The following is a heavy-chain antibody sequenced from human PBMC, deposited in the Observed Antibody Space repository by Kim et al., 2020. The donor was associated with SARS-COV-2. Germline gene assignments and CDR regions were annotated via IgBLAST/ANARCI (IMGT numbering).Heavy chain of an antibody. V-gene: IGHV4-34*01. J-gene: IGHJ3*02. CDR3: AREISIFPDFWIGYSDAFDI. Sequence: SETLSLTCAVYGGSFSGYYWSWIRQPPGKGLEWIGEINHSGSTNYNPSLKSRVTISVDTSKNQFSLKLSSVTAADTAVYYCAREISIFPDFWIGYSDAFDIWGQGTMVTVSS. CDR1: GGSFSGYY. CDR2: INHSGST. D-gene: IGHD3-3*01.